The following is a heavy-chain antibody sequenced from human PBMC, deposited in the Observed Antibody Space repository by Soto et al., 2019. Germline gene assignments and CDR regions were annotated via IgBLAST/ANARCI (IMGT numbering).Heavy chain of an antibody. CDR1: GGSISSGDYY. CDR3: ARNSGYAGDYHYGMDV. D-gene: IGHD5-12*01. CDR2: IYYSGST. V-gene: IGHV4-30-4*01. J-gene: IGHJ6*02. Sequence: PSETLSLTCTVSGGSISSGDYYRSWIRQPPGKGLEWIGYIYYSGSTYYNPSLKSRVTISVDTSKNQFSLKLSSVTAADTAVYYCARNSGYAGDYHYGMDVWGQGTTVTVSS.